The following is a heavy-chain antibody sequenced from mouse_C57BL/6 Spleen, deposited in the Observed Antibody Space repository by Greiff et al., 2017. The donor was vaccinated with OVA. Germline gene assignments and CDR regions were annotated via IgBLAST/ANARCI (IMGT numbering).Heavy chain of an antibody. D-gene: IGHD2-3*01. V-gene: IGHV1-15*01. CDR2: IDPETGGT. J-gene: IGHJ4*01. CDR1: GYTFTDYE. CDR3: TRWLLRRAMDY. Sequence: QVQLQQSGAELVRPGASVTLSCKASGYTFTDYEMHWVKQTPVHGLEWIGAIDPETGGTAYNQKFKGKAILTADKSSSTAYMELRSLTSEDSAVYYCTRWLLRRAMDYWGQGTSVTVSS.